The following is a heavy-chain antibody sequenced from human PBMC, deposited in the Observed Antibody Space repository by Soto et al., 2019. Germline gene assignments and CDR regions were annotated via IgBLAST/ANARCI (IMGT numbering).Heavy chain of an antibody. Sequence: SETLSLTCTVSGGSISSSSYYWVWIRQSPGKGLEWIGSIYYDGSTYYKPSLKSRVTISVDTSKNQFSLKLSSVTAADTAVYYCARDNGYGTGSFDYWGQGTLVTVSS. D-gene: IGHD5-18*01. CDR1: GGSISSSSYY. V-gene: IGHV4-39*07. CDR3: ARDNGYGTGSFDY. J-gene: IGHJ4*02. CDR2: IYYDGST.